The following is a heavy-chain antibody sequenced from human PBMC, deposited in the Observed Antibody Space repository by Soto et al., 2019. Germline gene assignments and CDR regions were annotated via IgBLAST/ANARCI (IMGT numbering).Heavy chain of an antibody. CDR1: GYTFTSYG. CDR2: ISASNGHT. CDR3: ASGTTLYFDY. J-gene: IGHJ4*02. D-gene: IGHD1-7*01. Sequence: QVQLVQSGAEVKKPGASVKVSCKASGYTFTSYGICWVRQAPGQGLEWMGWISASNGHTNYAQKLQGRVTMTTDTSTSTAYMELRSRRSDDTAVDLCASGTTLYFDYWGQGTLVTVSS. V-gene: IGHV1-18*01.